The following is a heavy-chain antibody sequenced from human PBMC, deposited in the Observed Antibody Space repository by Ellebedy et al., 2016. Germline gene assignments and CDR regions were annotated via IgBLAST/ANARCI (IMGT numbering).Heavy chain of an antibody. CDR3: ARGVGGTSLNWFDP. Sequence: GESLKISCAASGFTFSTAGMTWVRQAPGKGLEWVATIVSSGREAYYAEPLKGRFTISRDNAKNSVYLQMNSLRGEDTALYYCARGVGGTSLNWFDPWGQGTLVTVSS. V-gene: IGHV3-21*01. D-gene: IGHD3-16*01. CDR1: GFTFSTAG. CDR2: IVSSGREA. J-gene: IGHJ5*02.